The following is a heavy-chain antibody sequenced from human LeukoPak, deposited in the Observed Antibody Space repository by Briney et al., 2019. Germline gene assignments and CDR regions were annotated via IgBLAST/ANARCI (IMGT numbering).Heavy chain of an antibody. V-gene: IGHV3-15*01. CDR1: GFTFSNAW. D-gene: IGHD3-16*01. CDR2: IKSRTDGATT. J-gene: IGHJ4*02. Sequence: GGSLRLSCEVSGFTFSNAWMSWVRQAPGKGLVWVGRIKSRTDGATTDYIEPVKGRFTISRDDSKNVLYLQMNSLKTEDTAVYYCTTDYGFDYWGQGTLVTVSS. CDR3: TTDYGFDY.